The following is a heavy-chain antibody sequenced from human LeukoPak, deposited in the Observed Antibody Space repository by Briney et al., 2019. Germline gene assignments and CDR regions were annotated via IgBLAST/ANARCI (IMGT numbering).Heavy chain of an antibody. Sequence: GASVTVSCNASGYTFTSYGISWVRQAPGQGLEWMGWISAYNGNTNYAQKLQGRVTMTTDTSTSTAYMELRSLRSDDTAVYYCASAGVAGTGHGAFDIWGQGTMVTVSS. D-gene: IGHD6-19*01. CDR3: ASAGVAGTGHGAFDI. CDR2: ISAYNGNT. J-gene: IGHJ3*02. V-gene: IGHV1-18*01. CDR1: GYTFTSYG.